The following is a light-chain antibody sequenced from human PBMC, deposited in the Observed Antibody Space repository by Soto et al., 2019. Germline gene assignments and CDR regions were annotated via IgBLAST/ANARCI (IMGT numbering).Light chain of an antibody. V-gene: IGKV1-5*03. CDR3: QQSYSIRSWT. CDR1: QPVGDS. Sequence: DIQVTQSPSTLSASVGDKITITCRASQPVGDSLAWFRQTPGKAPRLLIYKASTLQDGVPSRFNGSGSGTDFTLTINSLQPEDFGTYYCQQSYSIRSWTFGQGTKVDI. CDR2: KAS. J-gene: IGKJ1*01.